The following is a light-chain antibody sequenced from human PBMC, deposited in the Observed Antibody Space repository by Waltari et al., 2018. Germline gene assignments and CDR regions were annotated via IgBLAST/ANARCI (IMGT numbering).Light chain of an antibody. J-gene: IGLJ3*02. CDR3: SAWDNSLNIWM. CDR1: SDNVGNQG. Sequence: QAGLTQPPSVSTDLGQTVTLTCTGGSDNVGNQGAAWPQQPPGHPPKLLSHRSVKRPSGISERFSASRSGNIASLTITALQPDDEADYVCSAWDNSLNIWMFGGGTKLTVL. V-gene: IGLV10-54*04. CDR2: RSV.